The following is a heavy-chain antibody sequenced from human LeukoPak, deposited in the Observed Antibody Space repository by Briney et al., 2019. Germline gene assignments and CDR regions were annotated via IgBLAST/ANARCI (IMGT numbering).Heavy chain of an antibody. CDR2: IYGSEST. CDR3: SRDMVRDTLMYWFDP. Sequence: PSETLSLTCTISGASINGYYWSWIRQPAGKGLEWIGRIYGSESTNYNPSLESRVTVSSDTSKNHFSLQLRSVTAADTAVYYCSRDMVRDTLMYWFDPWGPGILVTVSS. J-gene: IGHJ5*02. CDR1: GASINGYY. V-gene: IGHV4-4*07. D-gene: IGHD3-10*01.